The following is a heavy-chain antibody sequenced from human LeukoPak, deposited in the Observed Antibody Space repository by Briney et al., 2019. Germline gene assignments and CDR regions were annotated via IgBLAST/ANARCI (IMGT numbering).Heavy chain of an antibody. CDR3: AREGGGGIDF. CDR1: GGSISSGGYY. CDR2: IYHSGST. V-gene: IGHV4-30-2*01. D-gene: IGHD1-26*01. J-gene: IGHJ4*02. Sequence: SETLSLTCTVSGGSISSGGYYWSWIRQPPGKGLEWIGYIYHSGSTYYNPSLKSRVSISVDTSKNQFSLKLTSVTAADTAVYYCAREGGGGIDFWGQGTLVTVSS.